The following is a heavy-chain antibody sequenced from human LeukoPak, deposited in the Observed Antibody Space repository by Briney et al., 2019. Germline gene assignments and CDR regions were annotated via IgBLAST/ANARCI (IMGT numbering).Heavy chain of an antibody. CDR3: ARDLTTAGSY. J-gene: IGHJ4*02. V-gene: IGHV3-30-3*01. D-gene: IGHD4-17*01. CDR1: GFTSSSYA. CDR2: ISYDGSNK. Sequence: GRSLRLSCAASGFTSSSYAMHWVRQAPGKGLEWVAVISYDGSNKYYADSVKGRFTISRDNSKNTLYLQMNSLRAEDTAVYYCARDLTTAGSYWGQGTLVTVSS.